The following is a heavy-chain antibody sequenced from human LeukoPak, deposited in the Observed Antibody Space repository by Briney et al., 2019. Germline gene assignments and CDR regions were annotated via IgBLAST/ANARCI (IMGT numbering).Heavy chain of an antibody. V-gene: IGHV3-21*01. CDR1: GFTFSSYS. J-gene: IGHJ5*02. CDR2: ISSSSSYI. Sequence: GGSLRLSCAASGFTFSSYSMNWVRQAPGKGLEWVSSISSSSSYIYYADSVKGRFTISRDNAKNSLYLQMNSLRAEDTAVYYCARGGSYSGNWFDPWGQGTLVTVSS. D-gene: IGHD1-26*01. CDR3: ARGGSYSGNWFDP.